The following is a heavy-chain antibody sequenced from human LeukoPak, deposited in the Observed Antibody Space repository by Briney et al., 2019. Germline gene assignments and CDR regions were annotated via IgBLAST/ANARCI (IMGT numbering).Heavy chain of an antibody. CDR2: INPSGGST. Sequence: ASVKVSCKASGYTFTSYYMHWVRQAPGQGLEWMGIINPSGGSTSYAQKFQGRVTMTRDMSTSTVYMELSSLRSEDTAVYYCASAYGVGATAVGALDIWGQGTMVTVSS. CDR1: GYTFTSYY. V-gene: IGHV1-46*01. D-gene: IGHD1-26*01. J-gene: IGHJ3*02. CDR3: ASAYGVGATAVGALDI.